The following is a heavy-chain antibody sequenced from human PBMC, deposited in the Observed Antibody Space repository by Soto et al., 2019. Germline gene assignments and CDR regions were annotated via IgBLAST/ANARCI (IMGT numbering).Heavy chain of an antibody. Sequence: GASVKVSCKASGYTFTNYYMHWVRQAPGQGLEWMGMINPSGGSTSYAQKFQGRVTMTRDTSTSTVYMELSSLRSEDTAVYYCARDLLRFLEWSYGMDVWGQGTTVTVSS. D-gene: IGHD3-3*01. CDR1: GYTFTNYY. CDR3: ARDLLRFLEWSYGMDV. CDR2: INPSGGST. V-gene: IGHV1-46*01. J-gene: IGHJ6*02.